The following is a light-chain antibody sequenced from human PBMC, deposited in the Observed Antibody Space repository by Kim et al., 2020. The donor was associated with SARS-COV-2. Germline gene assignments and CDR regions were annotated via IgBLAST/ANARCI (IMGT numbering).Light chain of an antibody. J-gene: IGLJ6*01. CDR3: HSRDRTGDQI. Sequence: VDLGHALQITCRGDCLRKSFPNWYQQRPGPAPVVIIYGEKKRPSGSPDRFSGSRSGDTASLTITGAQAEDEGDYFCHSRDRTGDQIFGSGTKVTVL. CDR2: GEK. CDR1: CLRKSF. V-gene: IGLV3-19*01.